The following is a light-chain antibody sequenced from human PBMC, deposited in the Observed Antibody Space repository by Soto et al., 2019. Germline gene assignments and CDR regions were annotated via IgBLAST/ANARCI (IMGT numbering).Light chain of an antibody. CDR1: QSVSSN. V-gene: IGKV3-20*01. J-gene: IGKJ1*01. Sequence: EIVLTQSPGTLSLSPGERATLSCRASQSVSSNLAWYQQKPGQAPRLLIYGASTRATGIPDRFSGSGSGTDFTLTLSRLEPEDFAVYYCQQYGSSPWTFGQGTKVDIK. CDR3: QQYGSSPWT. CDR2: GAS.